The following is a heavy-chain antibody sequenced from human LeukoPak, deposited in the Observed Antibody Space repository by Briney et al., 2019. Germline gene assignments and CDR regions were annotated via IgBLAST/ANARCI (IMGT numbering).Heavy chain of an antibody. D-gene: IGHD3-10*01. J-gene: IGHJ6*04. Sequence: GGSLRLSCAASGFTFSSYAMHWVRQAPGKGLEWVAVISYDGSNKYYADSVKGRFTISRDNSKNTLYLQMNSLRAEDTAVYYCARDRILWFGELLYGMDVWGKGTTVTVSS. CDR1: GFTFSSYA. CDR2: ISYDGSNK. CDR3: ARDRILWFGELLYGMDV. V-gene: IGHV3-30*04.